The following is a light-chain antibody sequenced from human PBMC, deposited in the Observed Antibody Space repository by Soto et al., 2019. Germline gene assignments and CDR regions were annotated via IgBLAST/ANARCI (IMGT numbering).Light chain of an antibody. CDR3: QQANSFPRT. Sequence: DIQMTQSPSSVSASVGDRVTITCRASQGFSTWLAWYRRKPGRAPELLIYSASSLHSGVPSRFSGSGSGTDFTLTISSLQPEDCATYYCQQANSFPRTFGGGTEVEIK. CDR1: QGFSTW. J-gene: IGKJ4*01. CDR2: SAS. V-gene: IGKV1-12*01.